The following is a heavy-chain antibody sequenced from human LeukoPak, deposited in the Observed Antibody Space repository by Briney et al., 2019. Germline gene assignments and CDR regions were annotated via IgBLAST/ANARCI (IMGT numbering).Heavy chain of an antibody. CDR3: ARDWFTGGWLRKESSGYIDV. Sequence: GGSLRLSCAASGFTFNYHSMNWVRQAPGKGQEWLSSISSTSVYTSYADSAKGRFTISRDSARNSLYLQWNLLRAEATPGYTGARDWFTGGWLRKESSGYIDVWGKGNTVSVSS. CDR2: ISSTSVYT. CDR1: GFTFNYHS. D-gene: IGHD3-22*01. J-gene: IGHJ6*04. V-gene: IGHV3-21*01.